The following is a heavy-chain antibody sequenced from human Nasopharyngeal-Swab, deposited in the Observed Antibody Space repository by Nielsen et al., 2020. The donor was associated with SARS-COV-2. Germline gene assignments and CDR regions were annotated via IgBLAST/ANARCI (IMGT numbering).Heavy chain of an antibody. CDR3: ASSTAAGTNYYYYYMDV. D-gene: IGHD6-13*01. CDR2: INAGNGNT. V-gene: IGHV1-3*01. J-gene: IGHJ6*03. Sequence: VRQAPGQRLEWMGWINAGNGNTKYPQKFQGRVTITRDTSASTAYMELSSLRSEDTAVHYCASSTAAGTNYYYYYMDVWGKGTTVTVSS.